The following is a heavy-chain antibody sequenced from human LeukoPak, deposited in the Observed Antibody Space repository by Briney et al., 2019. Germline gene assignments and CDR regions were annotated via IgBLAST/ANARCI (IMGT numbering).Heavy chain of an antibody. CDR1: GGTFSSYA. D-gene: IGHD5-24*01. CDR3: ARDRGDGYNRADFDY. CDR2: IIPIFGTA. J-gene: IGHJ4*02. V-gene: IGHV1-69*13. Sequence: PAASVKVSCKASGGTFSSYAISWVRQAPGQGLEWMGGIIPIFGTANYAQKFQGRVTITADESTSTAYMELSSLRSEDTAVYYCARDRGDGYNRADFDYWGQGTLVTVSS.